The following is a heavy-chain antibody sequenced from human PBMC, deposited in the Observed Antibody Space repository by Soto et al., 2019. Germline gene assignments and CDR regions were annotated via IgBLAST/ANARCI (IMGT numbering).Heavy chain of an antibody. V-gene: IGHV3-23*01. J-gene: IGHJ4*02. CDR2: ITFRGDNT. CDR1: GFTFSSYA. D-gene: IGHD1-1*01. CDR3: AKLGTMGVFDN. Sequence: EVQLLESGGGLVPPGGSLRLSCAASGFTFSSYAMSWVRQAPGEGLEWLAGITFRGDNTYYADSVKGRFTLSRDNSRNRLDLQMNRLKVEATALYYCAKLGTMGVFDNWGQGTLLTVSS.